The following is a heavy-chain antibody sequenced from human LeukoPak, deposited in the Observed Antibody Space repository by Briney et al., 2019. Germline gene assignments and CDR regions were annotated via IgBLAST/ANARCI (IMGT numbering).Heavy chain of an antibody. V-gene: IGHV1-2*02. CDR2: INPNSGGT. J-gene: IGHJ6*03. CDR3: ARVEGGLGYCSGGSCSNYYYYYMDV. D-gene: IGHD2-15*01. Sequence: EASVKVSCKASGYTFTGYYMHWVRQAPGQGLEWMGWINPNSGGTNYAQKVQGRVTMTRDTSISTAYMELSRLRSDDTAVYYCARVEGGLGYCSGGSCSNYYYYYMDVWGKGTTVTVSS. CDR1: GYTFTGYY.